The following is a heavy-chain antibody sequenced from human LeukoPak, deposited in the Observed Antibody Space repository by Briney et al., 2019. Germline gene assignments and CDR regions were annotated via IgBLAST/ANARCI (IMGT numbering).Heavy chain of an antibody. Sequence: GASVKVSCKASGYTFTRYGISWVRQAPGQRLEWMGWISPHKGNTNNEQKFKGRVTMTTDTSTSTAYMELRSLRSDDTAVYYCARGYYDILTGYYRGSWFDPWGQGTLVTVSS. J-gene: IGHJ5*02. V-gene: IGHV1-18*01. CDR2: ISPHKGNT. CDR3: ARGYYDILTGYYRGSWFDP. CDR1: GYTFTRYG. D-gene: IGHD3-9*01.